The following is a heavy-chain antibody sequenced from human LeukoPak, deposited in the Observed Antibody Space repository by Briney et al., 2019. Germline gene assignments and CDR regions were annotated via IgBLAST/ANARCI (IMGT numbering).Heavy chain of an antibody. CDR1: GGSISSYY. CDR3: ARGLYGSGSYYNDY. Sequence: SETLSLTCTVSGGSISSYYWSWIRRPPGKGLEWIGYIYYSGSTNYNPSLKSRVTISVDTSKNQFSLKLSSVTAADTAVYYCARGLYGSGSYYNDYWGQGTLVTVSS. J-gene: IGHJ4*02. D-gene: IGHD3-10*01. V-gene: IGHV4-59*01. CDR2: IYYSGST.